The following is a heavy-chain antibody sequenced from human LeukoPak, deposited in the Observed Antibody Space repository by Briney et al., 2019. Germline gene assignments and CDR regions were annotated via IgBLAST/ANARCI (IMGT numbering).Heavy chain of an antibody. CDR2: IIPIFGTA. D-gene: IGHD6-13*01. J-gene: IGHJ4*02. V-gene: IGHV1-69*05. Sequence: ASVKVSCKASGGTFSSYAISWVRQAPGQGLEWMGGIIPIFGTANYAQKLQGRVTMTTDTSTSTAYMELRSLRSDDTAVYYCAREGGSSWGDYDYWGQGTLVTVSS. CDR3: AREGGSSWGDYDY. CDR1: GGTFSSYA.